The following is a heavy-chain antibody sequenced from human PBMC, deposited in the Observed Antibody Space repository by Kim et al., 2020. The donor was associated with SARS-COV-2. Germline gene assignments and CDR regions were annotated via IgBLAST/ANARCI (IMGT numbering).Heavy chain of an antibody. Sequence: ASVKVSCKASGYTFTSYYMHWVRQAPGQGLEWMGIINPSGGSTSYAQKFQGRVTMTRDTSTSTVYMELSSLRSEDTAVYYCAREQHAGYSSGCHKYWGQGTLVTVSS. CDR2: INPSGGST. D-gene: IGHD6-19*01. J-gene: IGHJ4*02. CDR1: GYTFTSYY. V-gene: IGHV1-46*01. CDR3: AREQHAGYSSGCHKY.